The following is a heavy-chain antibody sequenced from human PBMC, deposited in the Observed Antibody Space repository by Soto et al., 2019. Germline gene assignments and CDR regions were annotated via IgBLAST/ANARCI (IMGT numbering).Heavy chain of an antibody. CDR3: ARGFGEGLWFGELSALYGMEV. V-gene: IGHV1-18*01. CDR1: GYTFTSYG. CDR2: ISAYNGNT. Sequence: ASVKVSCKASGYTFTSYGISLVRQAPGQGLEWMGWISAYNGNTNYAQKLQGRVTMTTDTSTSTAYMELRSLRSDDTAVYYCARGFGEGLWFGELSALYGMEVWGQGTTVTLSS. D-gene: IGHD3-10*01. J-gene: IGHJ6*01.